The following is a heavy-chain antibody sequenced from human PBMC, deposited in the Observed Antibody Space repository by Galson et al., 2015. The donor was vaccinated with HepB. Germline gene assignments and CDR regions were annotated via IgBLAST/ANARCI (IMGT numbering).Heavy chain of an antibody. J-gene: IGHJ6*02. CDR1: GFTFSSYG. V-gene: IGHV3-30*02. CDR2: IRYDGSNK. CDR3: AKDTSLVRNYYDSSGYHGYGMDV. Sequence: SLRLSCAASGFTFSSYGMHWVRQAPGKGLEWVAFIRYDGSNKYYADSVKGRFTISRDNSKNTLYLQMNSLRAEDTAVYYCAKDTSLVRNYYDSSGYHGYGMDVWGQGTTVTVSS. D-gene: IGHD3-22*01.